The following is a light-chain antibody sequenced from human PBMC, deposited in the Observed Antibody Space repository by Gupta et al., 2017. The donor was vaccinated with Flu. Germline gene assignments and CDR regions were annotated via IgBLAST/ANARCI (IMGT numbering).Light chain of an antibody. CDR1: NIGVKS. CDR2: DDS. CDR3: QVRESRPDHPL. J-gene: IGLJ3*02. Sequence: SYVLTQPPSVSVAPGKTARITCGGNNIGVKSVHWYQQKPGQAPVVVVHDDSVRPSGIPERFSGSKSGNTATLTITWVEAGDEADYYCQVRESRPDHPLFGGGTKLTVL. V-gene: IGLV3-21*03.